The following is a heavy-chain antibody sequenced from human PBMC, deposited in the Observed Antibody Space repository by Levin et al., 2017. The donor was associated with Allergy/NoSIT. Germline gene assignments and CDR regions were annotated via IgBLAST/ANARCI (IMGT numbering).Heavy chain of an antibody. Sequence: SETLSLTCTVSGDSISSHYWSWIRQPAGKGLEWIGRIYSSGSADYNPSLKSRVSMSVDTSKKQFSLRLSSVTAADTAVYYCARGDGVVTGAAFDIWGQGTMVTVSS. D-gene: IGHD4-23*01. CDR2: IYSSGSA. CDR3: ARGDGVVTGAAFDI. V-gene: IGHV4-4*07. CDR1: GDSISSHY. J-gene: IGHJ3*02.